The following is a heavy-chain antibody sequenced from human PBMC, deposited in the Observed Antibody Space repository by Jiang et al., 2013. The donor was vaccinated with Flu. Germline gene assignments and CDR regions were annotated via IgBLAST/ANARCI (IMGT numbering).Heavy chain of an antibody. D-gene: IGHD5-18*01. CDR1: GYTFTSYD. Sequence: KASGYTFTSYDLNWVRQAPGQGLEWMGWMNPNSGNTGYAQKFQGRVAMTRDTSINIAYMEVSSLRSEDTAVYYCARSVDTAIVLDVLDMWGQGTMVIVSS. CDR2: MNPNSGNT. V-gene: IGHV1-8*01. CDR3: ARSVDTAIVLDVLDM. J-gene: IGHJ3*02.